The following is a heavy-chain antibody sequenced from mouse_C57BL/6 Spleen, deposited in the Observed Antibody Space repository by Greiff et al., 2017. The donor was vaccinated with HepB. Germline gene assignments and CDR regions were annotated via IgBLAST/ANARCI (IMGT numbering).Heavy chain of an antibody. D-gene: IGHD1-1*01. CDR3: ARYYYGSSYDYFDY. V-gene: IGHV5-6*01. Sequence: EVQLVESGGDLVKPGGSLKLSCAASGFTFSSYGMSWVRQTPDKRLEWVATISSGGSYTYYPDSVKGRFTISRDTAKNTLYLQMSSLKSEDTAMYYCARYYYGSSYDYFDYWGQGTTLTVSS. J-gene: IGHJ2*01. CDR2: ISSGGSYT. CDR1: GFTFSSYG.